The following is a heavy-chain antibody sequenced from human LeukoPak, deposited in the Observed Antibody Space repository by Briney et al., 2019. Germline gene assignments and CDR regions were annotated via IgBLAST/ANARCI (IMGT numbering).Heavy chain of an antibody. CDR2: ISTTSSYV. Sequence: PGGSLRLSCAASGFTFSSYNMNWVRQAPGKGLDWVSSISTTSSYVSYTDSVKGRFTISRDNAKNSLYLQMNSLRAEDTAVYYCARATVTAFDYWGQGTLVTVSS. CDR1: GFTFSSYN. D-gene: IGHD4-17*01. J-gene: IGHJ4*02. CDR3: ARATVTAFDY. V-gene: IGHV3-21*01.